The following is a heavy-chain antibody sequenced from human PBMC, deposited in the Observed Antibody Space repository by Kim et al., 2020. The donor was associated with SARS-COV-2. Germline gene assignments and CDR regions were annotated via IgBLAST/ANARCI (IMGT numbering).Heavy chain of an antibody. CDR1: GFTFSSYA. CDR2: ISGSGGST. J-gene: IGHJ4*02. D-gene: IGHD3-22*01. Sequence: GGSLRLSCAASGFTFSSYAMSWVRQAPGKGLEWVSAISGSGGSTYYADSVKGRFTISRDNSKNTLYLQMNSLRAEDTAVYYCAKDDGNRDYSSGWYFYYDSSGPRGYFDYWGQGTLVTVSS. CDR3: AKDDGNRDYSSGWYFYYDSSGPRGYFDY. V-gene: IGHV3-23*01.